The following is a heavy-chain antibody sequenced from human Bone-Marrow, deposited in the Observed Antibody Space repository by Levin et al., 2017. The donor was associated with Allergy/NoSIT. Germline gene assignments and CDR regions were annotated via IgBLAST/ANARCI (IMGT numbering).Heavy chain of an antibody. CDR2: ISPVDSDT. Sequence: PGESLKISCEGSGYSFTNFWIGWVRQTADKGLEWIGIISPVDSDTRYSPSFQGQITISADKSINTAYLQWRSLKASDTAIYFCARTYAASNLFDNWGQGTLVSVSS. CDR3: ARTYAASNLFDN. V-gene: IGHV5-51*01. J-gene: IGHJ4*02. CDR1: GYSFTNFW. D-gene: IGHD2-8*01.